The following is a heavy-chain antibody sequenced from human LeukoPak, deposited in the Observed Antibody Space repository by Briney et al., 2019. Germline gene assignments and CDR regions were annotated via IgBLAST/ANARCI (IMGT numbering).Heavy chain of an antibody. CDR3: ARRDGYCSSTSCYADHYYGMDV. CDR2: IYPGDSDT. J-gene: IGHJ6*02. D-gene: IGHD2-2*01. CDR1: GYSFTSYW. V-gene: IGHV5-51*01. Sequence: HGASLKISCKGSGYSFTSYWIGWVRQLPGKGLEWMGIIYPGDSDTTYSPSFQGQVTISADKSISTAYLQWSSLKASDTAMYYCARRDGYCSSTSCYADHYYGMDVWGQGTTVTVSS.